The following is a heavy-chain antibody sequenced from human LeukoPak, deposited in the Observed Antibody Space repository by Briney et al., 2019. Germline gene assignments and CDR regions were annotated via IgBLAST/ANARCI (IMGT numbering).Heavy chain of an antibody. Sequence: GASVKVSCKASGYTFTSYGISWVRQAPGQGLEWMGWISAYNGNTNYAQRLQGRVTTTTDTSTSTAYMELRSLRSDDTAVYYCARARYSGYDVGAVDYWGQGTLVTVSS. CDR2: ISAYNGNT. CDR3: ARARYSGYDVGAVDY. D-gene: IGHD5-12*01. CDR1: GYTFTSYG. J-gene: IGHJ4*02. V-gene: IGHV1-18*01.